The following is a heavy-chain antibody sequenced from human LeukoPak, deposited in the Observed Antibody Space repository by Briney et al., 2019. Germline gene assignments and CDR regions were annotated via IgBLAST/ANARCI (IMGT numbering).Heavy chain of an antibody. D-gene: IGHD6-13*01. CDR1: GGTFSSYA. CDR3: ATDLAAAVSTFDY. V-gene: IGHV1-69*06. Sequence: ASVKVSCKASGGTFSSYAISWVRQAPGQGLEWMGGIIPIFGTANYAQKFQGRVTMTEDTSTDTAYMELSSLRSEDTAVYYCATDLAAAVSTFDYWGQGTLVTVSS. CDR2: IIPIFGTA. J-gene: IGHJ4*02.